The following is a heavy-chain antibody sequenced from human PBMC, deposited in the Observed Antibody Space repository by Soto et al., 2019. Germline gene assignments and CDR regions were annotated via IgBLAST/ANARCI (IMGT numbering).Heavy chain of an antibody. V-gene: IGHV4-4*02. J-gene: IGHJ4*02. CDR2: IFHSGST. CDR1: GGSIRSNNW. Sequence: SETLSLTCAVSGGSIRSNNWWSWVRQPPGKGLEWIGEIFHSGSTNYNPSLKTRVTISVDKSKNQFSLKLSSVTAADTAVYYCARVYSGSYPDYWGQRTLVTVSS. D-gene: IGHD1-26*01. CDR3: ARVYSGSYPDY.